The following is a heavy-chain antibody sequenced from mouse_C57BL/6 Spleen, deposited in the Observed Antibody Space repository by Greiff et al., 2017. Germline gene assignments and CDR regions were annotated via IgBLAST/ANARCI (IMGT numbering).Heavy chain of an antibody. CDR1: GYTFTSYW. V-gene: IGHV1-69*01. CDR2: IDPSDSYT. J-gene: IGHJ4*01. CDR3: ATQGYGSSYGHYAMDY. D-gene: IGHD1-1*01. Sequence: QVQLQQPGAELVMPGASVKLSCKASGYTFTSYWMHWVKQRPGQGLEWIGEIDPSDSYTNYNQKFKGKSSLTVDKSSSTAYMQLSSLTSEDSAVYYWATQGYGSSYGHYAMDYWGQGTSVTVSS.